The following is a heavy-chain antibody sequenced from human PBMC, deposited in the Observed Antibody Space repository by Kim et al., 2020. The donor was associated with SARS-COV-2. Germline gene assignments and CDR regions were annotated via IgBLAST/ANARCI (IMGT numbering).Heavy chain of an antibody. V-gene: IGHV3-15*01. CDR1: GFTFSPAW. Sequence: GESLRLSCTASGFTFSPAWMSWVRQPPGKGLEWVGRIKGKTPGGTPDDGATDYAAPVKGRFTISRDDSKNTLYLQMNSLKTEDTAVYYCTTSWEPHPGGYWGQGTLVTVSS. CDR3: TTSWEPHPGGY. J-gene: IGHJ4*02. D-gene: IGHD1-26*01. CDR2: IKGKTPGGTPDDGAT.